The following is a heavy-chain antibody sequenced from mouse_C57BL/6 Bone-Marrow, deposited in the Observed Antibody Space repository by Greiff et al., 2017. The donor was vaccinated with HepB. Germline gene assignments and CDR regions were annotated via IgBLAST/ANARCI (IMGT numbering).Heavy chain of an antibody. CDR1: GYAFTNYL. CDR2: INPGSGGT. D-gene: IGHD1-1*01. V-gene: IGHV1-54*01. CDR3: ARLDYGSSYDYFDY. Sequence: VQLQQSGAELVRPGTSVKVSCKASGYAFTNYLIEWVKQRPGQGLEWIGVINPGSGGTNYNEKFKGKATLTADKSSSTAYMQLSSLTSEDSAVYFCARLDYGSSYDYFDYWGQGTTLTVSS. J-gene: IGHJ2*01.